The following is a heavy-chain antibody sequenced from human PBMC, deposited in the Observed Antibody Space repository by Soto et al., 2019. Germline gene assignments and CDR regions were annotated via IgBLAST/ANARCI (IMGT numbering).Heavy chain of an antibody. CDR2: INPSGGST. CDR3: ARQTRFFASVDWFDP. V-gene: IGHV1-46*03. J-gene: IGHJ5*02. CDR1: GYTFTSYY. Sequence: ASVKVSCKASGYTFTSYYTHWGRQAPGQGLEWMGIINPSGGSTSYAQKFQGRVTMTRDTSTSTVYMELSSLRSEDTAVYYCARQTRFFASVDWFDPWGQGTLVTVPQ. D-gene: IGHD2-21*01.